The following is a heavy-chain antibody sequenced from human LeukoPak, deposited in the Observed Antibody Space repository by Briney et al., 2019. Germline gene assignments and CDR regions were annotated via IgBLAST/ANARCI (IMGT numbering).Heavy chain of an antibody. CDR1: GFTFSSYW. D-gene: IGHD4-11*01. J-gene: IGHJ4*02. CDR2: ISYDGSNK. Sequence: PGGSLRLSCAASGFTFSSYWMSWVRQAPGKGLEWVAVISYDGSNKYYADSVKGRFTISRDNSKNTLYLQMNSLRAEDTAVYYCAKAPSGYSKNYYFDYWGQGTLVTVSS. CDR3: AKAPSGYSKNYYFDY. V-gene: IGHV3-30*18.